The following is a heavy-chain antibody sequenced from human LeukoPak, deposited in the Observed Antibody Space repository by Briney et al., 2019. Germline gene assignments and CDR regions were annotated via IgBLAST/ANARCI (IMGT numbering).Heavy chain of an antibody. CDR2: IYSDGNT. J-gene: IGHJ4*02. CDR3: ARAAWDY. V-gene: IGHV3-53*01. Sequence: GGSLRLSCAASGFIVSSDYMSWVRQAPGKGLEWVSVIYSDGNTYYANSVKGRFTISRDNSKNTLYPQMNSLRADDTAVYYCARAAWDYWGQGTLVTVSS. CDR1: GFIVSSDY.